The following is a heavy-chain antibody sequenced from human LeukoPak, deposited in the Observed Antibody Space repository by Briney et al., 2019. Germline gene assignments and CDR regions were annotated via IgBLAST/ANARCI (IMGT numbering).Heavy chain of an antibody. CDR1: GGSISNSSYY. CDR3: ARHGDVAVATITAFFDY. Sequence: PSETLSLTCTVSGGSISNSSYYWGWIRQPPGKGLEWIGSIYYSGSTYYNPSLKSRVTISVDTSKNQFSLKLSSVTAADAAVYYCARHGDVAVATITAFFDYWGQGTLVTVSS. CDR2: IYYSGST. V-gene: IGHV4-39*01. D-gene: IGHD5-24*01. J-gene: IGHJ4*02.